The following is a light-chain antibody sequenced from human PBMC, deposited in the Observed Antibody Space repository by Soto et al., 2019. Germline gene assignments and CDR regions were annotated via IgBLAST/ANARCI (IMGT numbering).Light chain of an antibody. CDR2: EVS. J-gene: IGLJ7*01. CDR1: SSDVGSHNL. Sequence: QSALTQPASASGSPGQSISISCTGTSSDVGSHNLVSWYQQYPGQAPKLMIYEVSKWPLGVSTRFSASKSGNTVSLSSSGLEDEDEADYCCCAYGGSIAVFGAGTQLTVL. CDR3: CAYGGSIAV. V-gene: IGLV2-23*02.